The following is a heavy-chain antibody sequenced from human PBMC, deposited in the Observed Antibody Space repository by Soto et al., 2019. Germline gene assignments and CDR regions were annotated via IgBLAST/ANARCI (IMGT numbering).Heavy chain of an antibody. CDR2: INPNSGGT. J-gene: IGHJ6*02. CDR1: GYTFTGYY. CDR3: AIASIAAAGTHPYYYYYYGMDV. Sequence: GASVKVSCKASGYTFTGYYMHWVRQAPGQGLEWMGWINPNSGGTNYAQKFQGRVTMTRDTSISTAYVELSRLRSDDTAVYYCAIASIAAAGTHPYYYYYYGMDVWGQGTTVTVSS. V-gene: IGHV1-2*02. D-gene: IGHD6-13*01.